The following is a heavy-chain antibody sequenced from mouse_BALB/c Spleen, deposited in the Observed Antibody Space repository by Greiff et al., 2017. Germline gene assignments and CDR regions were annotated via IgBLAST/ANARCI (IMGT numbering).Heavy chain of an antibody. D-gene: IGHD1-2*01. CDR3: ATPEFITSSWFAY. Sequence: EVQGVESGGGLVKPGGSLKLSCAASGFTFSSYAMSWVRQSPEKRLEWVAEISSGGSYTYYPDTVTGRFTISRDNAKNTLYLEMSSLRSEDTAMYYCATPEFITSSWFAYWGQGTLVTVSA. CDR1: GFTFSSYA. CDR2: ISSGGSYT. J-gene: IGHJ3*01. V-gene: IGHV5-9-4*01.